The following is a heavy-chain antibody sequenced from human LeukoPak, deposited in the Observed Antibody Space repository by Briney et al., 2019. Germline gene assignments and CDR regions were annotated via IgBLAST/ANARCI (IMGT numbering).Heavy chain of an antibody. CDR2: ISGSGGST. CDR1: GFTFSSYA. CDR3: AKDKLLWAYCGGDCYSNY. V-gene: IGHV3-23*01. Sequence: GGSLRLSCAASGFTFSSYAMSWVRQAPGKGLEWVSAISGSGGSTYYADSVKGRFTISRDNSKNTLYLQMNSLRAEDTAVYYCAKDKLLWAYCGGDCYSNYWGQGTLVTVSS. D-gene: IGHD2-21*02. J-gene: IGHJ4*02.